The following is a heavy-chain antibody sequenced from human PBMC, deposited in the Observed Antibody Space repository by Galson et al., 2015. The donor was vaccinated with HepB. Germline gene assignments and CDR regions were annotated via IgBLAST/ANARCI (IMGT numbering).Heavy chain of an antibody. Sequence: WVRQSPGKGLERIWEIFHSGITNYNPPLNSRVTMSVDTSKNQFSLKLTSVTAADTAVYYCARHATHYYDDLGDRPVAFEVGGQGTTVIVPS. V-gene: IGHV4-4*02. J-gene: IGHJ3*01. CDR2: IFHSGIT. D-gene: IGHD3-22*01. CDR3: ARHATHYYDDLGDRPVAFEV.